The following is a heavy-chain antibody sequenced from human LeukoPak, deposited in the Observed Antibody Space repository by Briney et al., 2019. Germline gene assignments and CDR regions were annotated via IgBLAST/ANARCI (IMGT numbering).Heavy chain of an antibody. CDR3: ARTTEAHSWRTRYYDYYMDV. D-gene: IGHD6-13*01. CDR1: GGSISSYY. J-gene: IGHJ6*03. V-gene: IGHV4-59*01. CDR2: VYYTGST. Sequence: SETLSLTCTVSGGSISSYYWSWVRQPPGKGLEWIGFVYYTGSTNYSPSLKSRVTISVDTSKNQFSLKLSSVTAADTAVYYCARTTEAHSWRTRYYDYYMDVWGKGTTVTVSS.